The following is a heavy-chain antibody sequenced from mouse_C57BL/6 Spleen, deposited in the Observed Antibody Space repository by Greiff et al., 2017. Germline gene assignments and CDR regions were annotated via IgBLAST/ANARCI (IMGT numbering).Heavy chain of an antibody. CDR1: GYTFTDYN. D-gene: IGHD1-1*01. CDR3: ARSTTVVDY. CDR2: INPNNGGT. Sequence: EAQLQESGPELVKPGASVKMSCKASGYTFTDYNMHWVKQSHGKSLEWIGYINPNNGGTSYNQKFKGKATLTVNKSSSTAYMELRSLTSEDSAVYYCARSTTVVDYWGQGTTLTVSS. V-gene: IGHV1-22*01. J-gene: IGHJ2*01.